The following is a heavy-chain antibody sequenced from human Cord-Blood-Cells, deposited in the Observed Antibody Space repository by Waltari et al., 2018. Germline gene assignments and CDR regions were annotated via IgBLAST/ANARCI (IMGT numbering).Heavy chain of an antibody. V-gene: IGHV1-69*04. CDR2: IIPILCIA. CDR1: GGTFSSYA. Sequence: QVQLVQSGAEVKKPGSSVKVSCKASGGTFSSYAISWVRQAPGQGLEWMGGIIPILCIANYAQKFQGRVTITADESTSTAYMELSSLRSEDTAVYYCARDRRSSGWYRENAFDIWGQGTMVTVSS. D-gene: IGHD6-19*01. CDR3: ARDRRSSGWYRENAFDI. J-gene: IGHJ3*02.